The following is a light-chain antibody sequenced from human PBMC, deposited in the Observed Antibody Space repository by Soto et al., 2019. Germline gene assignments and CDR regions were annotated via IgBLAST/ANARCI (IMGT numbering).Light chain of an antibody. V-gene: IGKV3-11*01. CDR3: QQRHMWAIT. CDR1: QSFRGL. J-gene: IGKJ5*01. CDR2: DAY. Sequence: VLTQSPVTLSLSPGERATLSCRASQSFRGLLAWYQQKPGQAPRLLIYDAYNRATGIPPRCSGSGSGTDFTLTISSLEPEDSAVYYCQQRHMWAITFGQGTRLEIK.